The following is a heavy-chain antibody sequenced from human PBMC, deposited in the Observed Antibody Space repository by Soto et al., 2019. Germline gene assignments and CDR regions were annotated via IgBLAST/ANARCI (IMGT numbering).Heavy chain of an antibody. CDR3: ARGKGAVAS. CDR1: GFTFSSYW. Sequence: EVLLVESGGTLVQPGGSLRLSCAASGFTFSSYWMSWVRQAPGKGLEWVANIKQDGIVTRYVDSVKGRFTISRDNAKNSLYLQMNSLRAEDTAVYYCARGKGAVASWGQGTLVTVSS. J-gene: IGHJ4*02. CDR2: IKQDGIVT. D-gene: IGHD6-19*01. V-gene: IGHV3-7*01.